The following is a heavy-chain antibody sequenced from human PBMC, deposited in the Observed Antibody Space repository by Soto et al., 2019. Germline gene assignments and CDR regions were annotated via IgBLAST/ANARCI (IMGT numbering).Heavy chain of an antibody. CDR1: GFAFSRYW. V-gene: IGHV3-7*01. Sequence: EVQMVESGGGLVQPGGSLRLSCAASGFAFSRYWMYWVRQAPGKGLEWVANINEDGSEMNYVDSVKGRFTISRDNAKTSLYLQMNSLSVEDTAVYYCASSLLRGQGTLVTVSS. J-gene: IGHJ4*02. CDR2: INEDGSEM. CDR3: ASSLL.